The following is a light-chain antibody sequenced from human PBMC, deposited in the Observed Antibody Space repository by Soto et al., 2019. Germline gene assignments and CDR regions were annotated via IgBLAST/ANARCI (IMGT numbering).Light chain of an antibody. CDR1: QSVSSY. V-gene: IGKV3-11*01. J-gene: IGKJ2*01. Sequence: EIVLTQSPATLSLSPGERATLSCRASQSVSSYLAWYQQKPGQAPRLLIYDASNRATGIPARFSGSRSGTAFTLTISSLAPEDFAVYYCQQRSNWPGTFGQGTKLEIK. CDR3: QQRSNWPGT. CDR2: DAS.